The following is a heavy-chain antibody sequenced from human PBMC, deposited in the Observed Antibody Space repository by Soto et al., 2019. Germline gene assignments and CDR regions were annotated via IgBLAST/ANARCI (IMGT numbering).Heavy chain of an antibody. V-gene: IGHV3-53*01. CDR3: ARDQFRVTTYPYYHYGMDV. CDR2: IYSDETT. Sequence: GGSLRPSCAVSGFSVTNDYMSWVRRAPGKGLEWVAVIYSDETTYYADSVAGRFTISRDKANNTVFLQMNNLRVEDTAIYYCARDQFRVTTYPYYHYGMDVWGQGTTVTVSS. CDR1: GFSVTNDY. D-gene: IGHD4-17*01. J-gene: IGHJ6*02.